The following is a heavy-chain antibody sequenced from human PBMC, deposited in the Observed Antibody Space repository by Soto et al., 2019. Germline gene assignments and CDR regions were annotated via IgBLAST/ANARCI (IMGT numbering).Heavy chain of an antibody. D-gene: IGHD2-15*01. J-gene: IGHJ5*02. V-gene: IGHV1-18*01. CDR2: ISAYNGNT. Sequence: ASVKVSCKASGYTFTSYGISWVRQAPGQGLEWMGWISAYNGNTNYAQKLQGRVTMTTDTSTSTAYMELRSLRSDDTAVYYCASVGPATPFGSYWFDPWGQGTLVTVSS. CDR1: GYTFTSYG. CDR3: ASVGPATPFGSYWFDP.